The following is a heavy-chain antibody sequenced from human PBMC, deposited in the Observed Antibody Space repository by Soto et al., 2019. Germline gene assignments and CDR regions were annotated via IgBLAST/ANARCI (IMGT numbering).Heavy chain of an antibody. V-gene: IGHV2-26*01. J-gene: IGHJ5*02. D-gene: IGHD1-7*01. Sequence: ESGPTLVNPTETLTLTCTVSGFSLSNARMGVSWIRQPPGKALEWLAHIFSNDEKSYSTSLKSRLTISKDTSKSQVVLTMTNMDPVDTATYYCARILRGITGTTGWFDPWGQGTLVTVSS. CDR3: ARILRGITGTTGWFDP. CDR2: IFSNDEK. CDR1: GFSLSNARMG.